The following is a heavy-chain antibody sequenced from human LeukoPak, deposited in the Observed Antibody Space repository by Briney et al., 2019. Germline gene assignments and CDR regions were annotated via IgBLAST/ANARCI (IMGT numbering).Heavy chain of an antibody. CDR2: MYQSGRT. CDR1: GGSISSSIW. CDR3: ARVPPGGLGSSDAFDI. D-gene: IGHD1-26*01. J-gene: IGHJ3*02. V-gene: IGHV4-4*02. Sequence: SETLSPTCAVSGGSISSSIWWSWVRQPPGKGLEWIAEMYQSGRTNYNPSLRSRVTISVDTSKNQFSLKLSSVTAADTAVYYCARVPPGGLGSSDAFDIWGQGTMVTVSS.